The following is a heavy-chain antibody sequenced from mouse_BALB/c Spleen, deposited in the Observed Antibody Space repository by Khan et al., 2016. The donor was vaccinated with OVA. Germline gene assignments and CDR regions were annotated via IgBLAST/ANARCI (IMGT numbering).Heavy chain of an antibody. CDR1: GFNIKDYY. V-gene: IGHV14-1*02. CDR3: ARSGYSAWFAY. Sequence: VQLQQSGAELVRPGALVKLSCKASGFNIKDYYIHWVKQRPEQGLEWIGWIDPENGETVYDPKFQGKALITADTSSTTAYLHLSSLTSEDTAVYYCARSGYSAWFAYWGQGALVTVSS. J-gene: IGHJ3*01. CDR2: IDPENGET.